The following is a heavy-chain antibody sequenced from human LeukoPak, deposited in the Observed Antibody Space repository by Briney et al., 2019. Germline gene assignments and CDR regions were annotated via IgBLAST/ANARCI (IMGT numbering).Heavy chain of an antibody. D-gene: IGHD6-13*01. CDR1: GDSISSYF. V-gene: IGHV4-59*01. J-gene: IGHJ4*02. CDR2: VYYSGGT. CDR3: ARGPFRDSSSWYYFDY. Sequence: SETLSLTCTVSGDSISSYFWSWIRQPPGKGLEWIGYVYYSGGTNYNPSLKSRVTISVDTSKNQFSLNLRSVTAADMAVYYCARGPFRDSSSWYYFDYWGQGTLVTVSS.